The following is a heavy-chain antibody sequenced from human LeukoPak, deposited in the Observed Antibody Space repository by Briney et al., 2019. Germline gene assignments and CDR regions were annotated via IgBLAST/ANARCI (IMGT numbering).Heavy chain of an antibody. CDR3: ARARGATKPNDY. V-gene: IGHV1-69*05. J-gene: IGHJ4*02. CDR1: GGTFSSYA. Sequence: ASVKDSCKASGGTFSSYAISWVRQAPGQGLEWMGGIIPIFGTANYAQKLQGRVTMTTDTSTSTAYMELRSLRSDDTAVYYCARARGATKPNDYWGQGTLVTVSS. CDR2: IIPIFGTA. D-gene: IGHD1-1*01.